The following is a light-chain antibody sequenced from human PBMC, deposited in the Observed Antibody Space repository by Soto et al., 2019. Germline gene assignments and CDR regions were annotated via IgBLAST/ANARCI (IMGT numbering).Light chain of an antibody. CDR2: GAS. V-gene: IGKV3-20*01. J-gene: IGKJ2*01. Sequence: EIVLTHFPGTLSLSPGERATLSCRASQSVSNNYLAWYQQKPGQAPRLVIFGASNRATGIPDRFSASGSGTEFTLTISRLEPEDVAVYYCQQYDTSPPLYTFGQGTKLDIK. CDR3: QQYDTSPPLYT. CDR1: QSVSNNY.